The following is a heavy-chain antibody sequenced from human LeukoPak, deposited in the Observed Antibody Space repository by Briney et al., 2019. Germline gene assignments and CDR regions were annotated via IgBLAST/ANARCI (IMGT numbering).Heavy chain of an antibody. J-gene: IGHJ5*02. Sequence: SETLSLTCKVSGDSISSYFWGWIRQPAGKGLEWIGRIYSSGNIDYNPSFKSRVAMSVDTSKNQISLKLTSVTAADTAVYYCARSGGSGWLDPWGQGSLVTVSP. V-gene: IGHV4-4*07. CDR1: GDSISSYF. CDR2: IYSSGNI. D-gene: IGHD3-16*01. CDR3: ARSGGSGWLDP.